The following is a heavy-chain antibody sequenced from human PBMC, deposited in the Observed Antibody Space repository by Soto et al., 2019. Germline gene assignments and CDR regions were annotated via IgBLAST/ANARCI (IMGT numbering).Heavy chain of an antibody. J-gene: IGHJ6*02. CDR2: IYYSGST. CDR3: AREGVVPARGYYYYGMDV. Sequence: SETLSLTCTVSGGSISSGDYYWSWIRQPPGKGLEWIGYIYYSGSTYYNPSLKSRVTISVDTSKNQFSLKLSSVTAADTAVYYCAREGVVPARGYYYYGMDVWGQGTTVTVSS. CDR1: GGSISSGDYY. V-gene: IGHV4-30-4*01. D-gene: IGHD2-2*01.